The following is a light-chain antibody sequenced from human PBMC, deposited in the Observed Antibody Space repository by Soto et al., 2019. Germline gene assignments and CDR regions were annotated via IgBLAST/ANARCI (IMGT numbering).Light chain of an antibody. J-gene: IGKJ4*01. CDR1: QSVSSY. Sequence: EIVLTQSPANLSLSPGERANLSCRASQSVSSYLAWYQQKPGQAPRLLIYDASNRATGIPARFSGSGSGTDFTLTISSLEPEDFAVYYCQQRSNWPLPFGGGTKVEIK. V-gene: IGKV3-11*01. CDR2: DAS. CDR3: QQRSNWPLP.